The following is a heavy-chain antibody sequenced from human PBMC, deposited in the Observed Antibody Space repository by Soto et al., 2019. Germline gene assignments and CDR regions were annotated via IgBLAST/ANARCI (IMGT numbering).Heavy chain of an antibody. D-gene: IGHD4-17*01. Sequence: GASVKVSCKASGYTFTSYAMHWVRQAPGQRLEWMGWINAGNGNTKYSQKFQGRVTITRDTSASTAYMELSSLRSEDTAVYYCARLQDYGDYVPYYYGMDVWGQGTTVTVSS. CDR2: INAGNGNT. CDR3: ARLQDYGDYVPYYYGMDV. CDR1: GYTFTSYA. V-gene: IGHV1-3*01. J-gene: IGHJ6*02.